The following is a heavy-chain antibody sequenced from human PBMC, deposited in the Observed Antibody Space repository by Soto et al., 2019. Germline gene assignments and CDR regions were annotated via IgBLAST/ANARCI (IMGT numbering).Heavy chain of an antibody. V-gene: IGHV4-31*03. CDR1: GGSISSGGYY. CDR2: IYYSGST. J-gene: IGHJ5*02. Sequence: QVQLQESGPGLVKPSQTLSLTCTVSGGSISSGGYYSSWIRQHPGKGLEWIGYIYYSGSTYYNPSLKSRVTISVDPSKHQFSLKLSSVTAADTAVYYCASHNYGDYVSWFDPWGQGTLVTVSS. D-gene: IGHD4-17*01. CDR3: ASHNYGDYVSWFDP.